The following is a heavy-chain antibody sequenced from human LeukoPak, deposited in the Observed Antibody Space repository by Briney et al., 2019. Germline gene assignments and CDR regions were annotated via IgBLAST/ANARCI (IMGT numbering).Heavy chain of an antibody. CDR1: GGSFSGYY. Sequence: PSETLSLTCAVYGGSFSGYYWSWIRQPPGKGLEWIGEINHSGSTNYNPSLKSRVTISVDTSKNQFSLKLSSVTAADTAVYYCARGLDYDYISRWGQGTLVTVSS. J-gene: IGHJ4*02. V-gene: IGHV4-34*01. CDR3: ARGLDYDYISR. D-gene: IGHD3-16*01. CDR2: INHSGST.